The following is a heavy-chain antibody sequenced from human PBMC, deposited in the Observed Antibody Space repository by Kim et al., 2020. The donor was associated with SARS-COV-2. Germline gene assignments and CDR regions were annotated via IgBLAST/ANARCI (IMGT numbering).Heavy chain of an antibody. V-gene: IGHV3-23*05. J-gene: IGHJ4*02. CDR3: AKRQMAQRFDF. Sequence: YAASVRGRFTISRDDSRNMLYLHMNGLRAEDTAVYYCAKRQMAQRFDFWGQGTLVAVSS.